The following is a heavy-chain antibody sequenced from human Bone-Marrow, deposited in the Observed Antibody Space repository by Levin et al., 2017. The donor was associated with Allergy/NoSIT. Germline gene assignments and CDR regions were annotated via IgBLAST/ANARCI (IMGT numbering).Heavy chain of an antibody. Sequence: GESLKISCAASGFTFSAFGMHWVRQAPGRGLEWVAVIWYDGSHKFYADSVKGRFTIARDNSKNTLYLQLSSLRVEDTAVYYCARARAYGDNIFDYWGQGTLVTVSS. V-gene: IGHV3-33*01. CDR2: IWYDGSHK. D-gene: IGHD4-17*01. J-gene: IGHJ4*02. CDR1: GFTFSAFG. CDR3: ARARAYGDNIFDY.